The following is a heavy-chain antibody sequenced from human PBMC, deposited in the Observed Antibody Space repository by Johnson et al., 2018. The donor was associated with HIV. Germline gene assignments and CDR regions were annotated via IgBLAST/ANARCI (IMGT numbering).Heavy chain of an antibody. D-gene: IGHD7-27*01. V-gene: IGHV3-30*03. J-gene: IGHJ3*02. Sequence: VQLVESGGGVVQPGRSLRLSCAASGFTFSNYGMHWVRQAPGKGLEWVAVISYDGSNKYYADSVKGRFTISRDNSKNTLFLQMNSLRAEDTAVFYCAPLGDAFDMWG. CDR1: GFTFSNYG. CDR3: APLGDAFDM. CDR2: ISYDGSNK.